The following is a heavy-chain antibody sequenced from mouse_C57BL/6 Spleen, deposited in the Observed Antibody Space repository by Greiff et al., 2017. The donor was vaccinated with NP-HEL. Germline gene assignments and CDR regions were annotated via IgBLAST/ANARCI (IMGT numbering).Heavy chain of an antibody. Sequence: QVQLKQPGAELVKPGASVKLSCKASGYTFTSYWMHWVKQRPGQGLEWIGMIHPNSGSTNYNEKFKSKATLTVDKSSSTAYMQLSSLTSEDSAVYYCARSEDYYGSTFDVWGTGTTVTVSS. CDR3: ARSEDYYGSTFDV. V-gene: IGHV1-64*01. CDR2: IHPNSGST. D-gene: IGHD1-1*01. CDR1: GYTFTSYW. J-gene: IGHJ1*03.